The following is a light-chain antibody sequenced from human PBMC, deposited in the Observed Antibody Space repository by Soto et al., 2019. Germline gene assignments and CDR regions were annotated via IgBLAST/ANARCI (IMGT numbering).Light chain of an antibody. J-gene: IGLJ2*01. CDR3: AAWDDSLSGLV. V-gene: IGLV1-44*01. Sequence: QSVLTQPPSASGTPGQRVTISCSGSSSNIGSNTVNWYHQLPGTAPKLLIYSNNQRPSGVPDRFSGSKSGTSASLAISGLQSEDEAEYYCAAWDDSLSGLVFGGGTKLTVL. CDR2: SNN. CDR1: SSNIGSNT.